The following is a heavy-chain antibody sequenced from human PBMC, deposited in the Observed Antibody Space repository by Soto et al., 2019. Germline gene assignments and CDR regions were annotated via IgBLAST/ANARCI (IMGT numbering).Heavy chain of an antibody. J-gene: IGHJ6*02. CDR2: IYSGGST. CDR3: ASYYYDSSGYPTYYYYYGMDV. V-gene: IGHV3-53*01. Sequence: PGGSLRLSCAASGFTVSSNYMSWVRQAPGKGLEWVSVIYSGGSTYYADSVKGRFTISRDNSKNTLYLQMNSLRAEDTAVYYCASYYYDSSGYPTYYYYYGMDVWGQGTTVTVSS. D-gene: IGHD3-22*01. CDR1: GFTVSSNY.